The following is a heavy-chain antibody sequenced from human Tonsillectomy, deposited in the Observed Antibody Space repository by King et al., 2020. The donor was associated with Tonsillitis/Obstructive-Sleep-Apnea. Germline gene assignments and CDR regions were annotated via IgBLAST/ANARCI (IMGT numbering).Heavy chain of an antibody. CDR3: AARVWMYSYYNYYYYMDV. V-gene: IGHV3-53*04. CDR2: IYGGGST. J-gene: IGHJ6*03. D-gene: IGHD4-11*01. Sequence: QLVQSGGGLVQPGGSLRLSCAASGFNVSSKYMSWVRQAPGKGLEWVSVIYGGGSTFYADSVKGRFSISRHKAKNTLYLQMNSLRGEDTAVYYFAARVWMYSYYNYYYYMDVWGKGTTVTVSS. CDR1: GFNVSSKY.